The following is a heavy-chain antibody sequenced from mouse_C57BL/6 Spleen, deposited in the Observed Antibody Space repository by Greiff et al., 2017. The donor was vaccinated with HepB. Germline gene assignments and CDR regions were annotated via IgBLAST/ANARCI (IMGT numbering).Heavy chain of an antibody. V-gene: IGHV1-15*01. J-gene: IGHJ2*01. D-gene: IGHD2-4*01. CDR3: TRCDDYDGRDY. CDR1: GYTFTDYE. CDR2: IDPETGGT. Sequence: QVQLKESGAELVRPGASVTLSCKASGYTFTDYEMHWVKQTPVHGLEWIGAIDPETGGTAYNQKFKGKAILTADKSSSTAYMELRSLTSEDSAVYYCTRCDDYDGRDYWGQGTTLTVSS.